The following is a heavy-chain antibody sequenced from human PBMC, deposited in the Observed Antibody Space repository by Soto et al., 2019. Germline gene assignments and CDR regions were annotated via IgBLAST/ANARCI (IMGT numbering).Heavy chain of an antibody. CDR1: GFTFNRWA. D-gene: IGHD4-4*01. J-gene: IGHJ6*02. Sequence: XGCLRLSCAVSGFTFNRWAVTWVRQAPGKGLEWVSGISGSGGITYYGDSVKGRFTISRDNSKNTLYLQMNSLRAEDTAVYYCAKNHGNSYFYHYHMDVWGQGTTVTVSS. CDR2: ISGSGGIT. V-gene: IGHV3-23*01. CDR3: AKNHGNSYFYHYHMDV.